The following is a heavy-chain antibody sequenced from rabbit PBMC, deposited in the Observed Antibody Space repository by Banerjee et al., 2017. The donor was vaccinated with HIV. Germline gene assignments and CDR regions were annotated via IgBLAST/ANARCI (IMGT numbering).Heavy chain of an antibody. J-gene: IGHJ4*01. V-gene: IGHV1S45*01. Sequence: QEQLEESGGDLVKPEGSLTLTCTASGFSFNNKYVMCWVRQAPGKGLEWIACIYAGSSGSTHYASWAKGRFTISTDNAQNTVFLQMNSLTAADTATYFCARDLAGVIGWNFGLWGPGTLVTVS. D-gene: IGHD4-1*01. CDR1: GFSFNNKYV. CDR3: ARDLAGVIGWNFGL. CDR2: IYAGSSGST.